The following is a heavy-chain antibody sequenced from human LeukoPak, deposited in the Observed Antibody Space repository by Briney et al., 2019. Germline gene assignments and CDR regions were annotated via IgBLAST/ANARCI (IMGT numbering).Heavy chain of an antibody. J-gene: IGHJ4*02. Sequence: GGSLRLSCAAYGFTFSSYSMNWVRQAPRKGLEWVSSISSSSSYIYYADSVKGRFTISRDNAKNSLYLQMNSLRAEDTAVYYCAREGGRGYSGYYDYWGQGTLVTVSS. CDR1: GFTFSSYS. CDR2: ISSSSSYI. V-gene: IGHV3-21*01. D-gene: IGHD5-12*01. CDR3: AREGGRGYSGYYDY.